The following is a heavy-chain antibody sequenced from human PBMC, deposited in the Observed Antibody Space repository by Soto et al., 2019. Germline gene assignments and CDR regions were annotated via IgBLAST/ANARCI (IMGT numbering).Heavy chain of an antibody. J-gene: IGHJ4*02. CDR2: IDWSDET. Sequence: SGPTLVNPTQTLTLTCTLSGFSLSTSVTCVSWIRQPPGKALEWLARIDWSDETYYSTSLKTRLTISKDTSKNQVVLTMTNMDPVDTATYYCARTCSTYSRGPLFDYWGQGTLVTVSS. D-gene: IGHD6-13*01. CDR1: GFSLSTSVTC. V-gene: IGHV2-70*11. CDR3: ARTCSTYSRGPLFDY.